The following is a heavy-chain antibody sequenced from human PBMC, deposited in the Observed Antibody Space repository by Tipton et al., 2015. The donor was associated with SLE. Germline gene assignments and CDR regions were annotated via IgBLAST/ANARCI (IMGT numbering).Heavy chain of an antibody. CDR3: ARDLSSSGISDY. Sequence: TLSLTCNVSGGSISSDYWSWIRQPPGKGLEWIGDLYSGGSPNYNPSLKSRVTMSVDTSKNHFSLKVSSVTAADTAVYYCARDLSSSGISDYWGQGTLVTVSS. V-gene: IGHV4-4*07. CDR1: GGSISSDY. D-gene: IGHD6-19*01. CDR2: LYSGGSP. J-gene: IGHJ4*02.